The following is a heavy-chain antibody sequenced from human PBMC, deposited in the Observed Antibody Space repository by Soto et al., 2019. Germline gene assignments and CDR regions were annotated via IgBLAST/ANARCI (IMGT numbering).Heavy chain of an antibody. V-gene: IGHV1-69*13. CDR1: GGTFSSYA. D-gene: IGHD6-19*01. CDR2: VIPIFGTA. CDR3: ARGTAEHAAVDI. Sequence: SVKVSCKASGGTFSSYAISWVRQAPGQGLEWMGGVIPIFGTANYAQKFQGRVTITADESTSTAYMELSSLRAEDTAVYYCARGTAEHAAVDIWGQGTMVPVS. J-gene: IGHJ3*02.